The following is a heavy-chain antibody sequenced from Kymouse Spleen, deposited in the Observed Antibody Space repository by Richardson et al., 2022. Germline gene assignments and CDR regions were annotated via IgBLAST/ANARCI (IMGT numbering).Heavy chain of an antibody. V-gene: IGHV3-9*01. CDR2: ISWNSGSI. D-gene: IGHD6-19*01. J-gene: IGHJ4*02. CDR1: GFTFDDYA. CDR3: AKDIAVEDY. Sequence: EVQLVESGGGLVQPGRSLRLSCAASGFTFDDYAMHWVRQAPGKGLEWVSGISWNSGSIGYADSVKGRFTISRDNAKNSLYLQMNSLRAEDTALYYCAKDIAVEDYWGQGTLVTVSS.